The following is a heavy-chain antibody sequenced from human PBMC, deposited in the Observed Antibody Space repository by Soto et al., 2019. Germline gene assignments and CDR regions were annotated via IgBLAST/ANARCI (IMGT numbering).Heavy chain of an antibody. D-gene: IGHD6-13*01. CDR2: IYYSGST. Sequence: SETLSLTCAVSGGSISSGGYSWSWIRQPPGKGLEWIGYIYYSGSTYYNPSLKSRVTISVDTSKNQFSLKLSSVTAADTAVYYCARKQQPQPYYYYYYGMDVWGQGTTVTVS. J-gene: IGHJ6*02. V-gene: IGHV4-30-2*05. CDR3: ARKQQPQPYYYYYYGMDV. CDR1: GGSISSGGYS.